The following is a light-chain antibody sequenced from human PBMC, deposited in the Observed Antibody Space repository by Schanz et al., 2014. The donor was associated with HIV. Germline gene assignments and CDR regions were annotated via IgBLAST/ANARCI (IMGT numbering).Light chain of an antibody. CDR2: SAS. CDR1: QTVSSNS. J-gene: IGKJ1*01. CDR3: QQYGSPPWT. V-gene: IGKV3-20*01. Sequence: EIVLTQSPVILSLSPGERATLSCRASQTVSSNSLGWYQQKRGQVPRLLIYSASRRATGIPDRFSGSGSGTDFTLTISSLEPEDFAVYYCQQYGSPPWTFGQGTKVEV.